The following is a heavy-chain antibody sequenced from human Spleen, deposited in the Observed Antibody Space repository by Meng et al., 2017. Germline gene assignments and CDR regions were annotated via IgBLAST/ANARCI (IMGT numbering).Heavy chain of an antibody. Sequence: SLKISCAASGFTFDDYAMHWVRQAPGKGLEWVSGISWNSGSIAYANSVKGRFTISRDNAKKSLYLQMNSLGAEDTALYYCVKSILAYCGGDCYFDYWGQGTLVTVSS. D-gene: IGHD2-21*02. CDR3: VKSILAYCGGDCYFDY. CDR1: GFTFDDYA. J-gene: IGHJ4*02. CDR2: ISWNSGSI. V-gene: IGHV3-9*01.